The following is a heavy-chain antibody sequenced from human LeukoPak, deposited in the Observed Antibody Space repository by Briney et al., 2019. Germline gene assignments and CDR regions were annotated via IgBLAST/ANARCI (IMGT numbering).Heavy chain of an antibody. CDR2: ISYSSSYI. J-gene: IGHJ4*02. CDR3: ARIAVTYTFDY. D-gene: IGHD4-17*01. Sequence: GGSLRLSCAASGFTFSNYNMNWVRQAPGKGLEWVSSISYSSSYIYYADSVKGRFTISRDNAKNSLYLQMNSLRAEDTAVYYCARIAVTYTFDYWGQGTLVSVSS. V-gene: IGHV3-21*01. CDR1: GFTFSNYN.